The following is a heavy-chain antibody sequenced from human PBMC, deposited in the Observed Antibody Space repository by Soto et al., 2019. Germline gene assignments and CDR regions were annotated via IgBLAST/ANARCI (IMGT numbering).Heavy chain of an antibody. CDR3: ARGYSYGFFWLGAFDI. J-gene: IGHJ3*02. CDR1: GYTFTSYG. D-gene: IGHD5-18*01. V-gene: IGHV1-18*01. Sequence: ASVKVSCKASGYTFTSYGISWVRQAPGQGLEWMGWISAYNGNTNYAQKLQGRVTMTTDTSTSTAYMELRSLRSDDTAVYYCARGYSYGFFWLGAFDIWGQGTMVTVSS. CDR2: ISAYNGNT.